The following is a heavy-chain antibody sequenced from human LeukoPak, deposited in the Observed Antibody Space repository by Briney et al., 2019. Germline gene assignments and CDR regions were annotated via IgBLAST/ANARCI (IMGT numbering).Heavy chain of an antibody. CDR1: GLTLTSYC. CDR2: ISAYNGNT. Sequence: SVKVSCKVSGLTLTSYCISGGPLAPAQGVGWMGRISAYNGNTNYAQKFQGRVTMTTDTYTSTMYMSLRSLRSDDTAVYYCASNNGSGSYGHYWGQGTLVTVSS. D-gene: IGHD1-26*01. J-gene: IGHJ4*02. V-gene: IGHV1-18*01. CDR3: ASNNGSGSYGHY.